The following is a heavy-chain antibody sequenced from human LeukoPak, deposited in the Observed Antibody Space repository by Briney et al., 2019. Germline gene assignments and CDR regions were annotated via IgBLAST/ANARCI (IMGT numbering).Heavy chain of an antibody. CDR1: GYTFTSYY. D-gene: IGHD3-3*01. V-gene: IGHV1-46*01. Sequence: ASVKVSCKASGYTFTSYYMHWVRQAPGQGLEWMGIINTSGGSTSYAQKFQGRVTMTRDTSTSTVYMELSSLRSEDTAVYYCARDPPGYYDFWSGYESSFWFDPWGQRTLVTVSS. J-gene: IGHJ5*02. CDR2: INTSGGST. CDR3: ARDPPGYYDFWSGYESSFWFDP.